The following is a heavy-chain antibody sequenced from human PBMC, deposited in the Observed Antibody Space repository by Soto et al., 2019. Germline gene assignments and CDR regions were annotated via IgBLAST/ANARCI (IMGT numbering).Heavy chain of an antibody. D-gene: IGHD1-26*01. CDR1: GFTFSSYA. J-gene: IGHJ6*02. Sequence: GGSLRLSCAASGFTFSSYAMHWVRQAPGKGLEWVAVISYDGSNKYYADSVKGRVTMTTDTSTSTVHMELRNLKSDDTAVYYCARDVEWELVALGYNVYALDVWGQGTTVTVSS. CDR2: ISYDGSNK. V-gene: IGHV3-30-3*01. CDR3: ARDVEWELVALGYNVYALDV.